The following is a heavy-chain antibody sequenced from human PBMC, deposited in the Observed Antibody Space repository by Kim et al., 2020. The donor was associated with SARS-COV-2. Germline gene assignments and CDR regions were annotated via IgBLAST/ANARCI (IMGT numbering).Heavy chain of an antibody. Sequence: GGSLRLSCTASGFTFGDYAMSWFRQAPGKGLEWVGFIRSKAYGGTTEYAASVKGRFTISRDDSKSIAYLQMNSLKTEDTAVYYCTRGITSWLNDTFDYWGQGTLVTVSS. CDR3: TRGITSWLNDTFDY. D-gene: IGHD2-2*01. V-gene: IGHV3-49*03. CDR1: GFTFGDYA. CDR2: IRSKAYGGTT. J-gene: IGHJ4*02.